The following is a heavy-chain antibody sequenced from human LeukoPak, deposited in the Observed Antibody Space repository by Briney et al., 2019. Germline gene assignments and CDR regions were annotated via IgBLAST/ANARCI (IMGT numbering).Heavy chain of an antibody. CDR2: IIPIFGTA. V-gene: IGHV1-69*05. CDR1: GGTFSSYA. Sequence: AASVKVSCKASGGTFSSYAISWVRQAPGQGLEWMRGIIPIFGTANYAQKFQGRVTITTDESTSTAYMELSSLRSEDTAVYYCARDRRLGYWGQGTLVTVSS. J-gene: IGHJ4*02. CDR3: ARDRRLGY.